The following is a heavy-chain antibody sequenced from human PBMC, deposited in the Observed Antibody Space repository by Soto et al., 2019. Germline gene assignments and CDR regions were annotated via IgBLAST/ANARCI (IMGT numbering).Heavy chain of an antibody. J-gene: IGHJ4*02. CDR2: ISDDGTST. CDR3: AKDFSRSLQYYFDC. CDR1: RVSIIRHG. V-gene: IGHV3-33*05. Sequence: PGGSLRLSCAASRVSIIRHGLHWVRQAPGKGPEWVSLISDDGTSTFYADSVKGRFTISRDNSKNTLYLQMNSLRADDTAVYYCAKDFSRSLQYYFDCWGQGTLVTVSS. D-gene: IGHD2-15*01.